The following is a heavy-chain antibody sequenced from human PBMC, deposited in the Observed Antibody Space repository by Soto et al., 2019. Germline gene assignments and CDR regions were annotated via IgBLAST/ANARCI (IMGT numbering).Heavy chain of an antibody. Sequence: ASVKVSFRASGYTFSDYYIHWVRQAPGQGLEWMGWINPNSGGTKYAPKFQGGVTMTRDTSITTAYMELSRLRSGDTAVYYCAREPATAKPEGVDFWGQGTLVTVSS. J-gene: IGHJ4*02. CDR2: INPNSGGT. V-gene: IGHV1-2*02. D-gene: IGHD1-1*01. CDR1: GYTFSDYY. CDR3: AREPATAKPEGVDF.